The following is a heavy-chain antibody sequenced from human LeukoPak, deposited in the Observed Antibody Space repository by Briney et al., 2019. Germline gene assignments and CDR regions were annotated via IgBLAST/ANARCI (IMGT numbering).Heavy chain of an antibody. D-gene: IGHD4-23*01. Sequence: ASVKVSCKTSGYTFTDYYMHWVQQAPGQGLEWMGWINPNSGGTNYAQKFQGRVTMTRDTSISTAYMELSRLRSDDTAVYYCARGDYGGNLAFDYWGQGTLVTVSS. V-gene: IGHV1-2*02. CDR3: ARGDYGGNLAFDY. CDR1: GYTFTDYY. CDR2: INPNSGGT. J-gene: IGHJ4*02.